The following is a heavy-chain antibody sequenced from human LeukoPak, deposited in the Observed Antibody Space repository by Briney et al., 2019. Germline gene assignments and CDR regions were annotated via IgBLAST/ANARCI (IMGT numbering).Heavy chain of an antibody. Sequence: ASVKVSCKASGYTFTSYYMHWVRQAPGQGLEWMGIINPSGGSTSYAQKFQGRVTMIRNTSISTAYMELSSLRSEDTAVYYCARVSYRFDYWGQGTLVTVSS. D-gene: IGHD5-18*01. V-gene: IGHV1-46*01. J-gene: IGHJ4*02. CDR1: GYTFTSYY. CDR3: ARVSYRFDY. CDR2: INPSGGST.